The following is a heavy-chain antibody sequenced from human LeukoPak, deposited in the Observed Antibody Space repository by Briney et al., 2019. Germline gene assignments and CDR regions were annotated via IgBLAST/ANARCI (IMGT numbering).Heavy chain of an antibody. CDR1: GGSISSSSYY. D-gene: IGHD3-10*01. Sequence: SETLSPTCTVSGGSISSSSYYWGWIRQPPGKGLEWIGSIYYSGSTYYDPSLKSRVTISVDTSKNQFSLKLSSVTAADTAVYYCARITYYYGSGSYVDYWGQGTLVTVSS. J-gene: IGHJ4*02. CDR2: IYYSGST. CDR3: ARITYYYGSGSYVDY. V-gene: IGHV4-39*01.